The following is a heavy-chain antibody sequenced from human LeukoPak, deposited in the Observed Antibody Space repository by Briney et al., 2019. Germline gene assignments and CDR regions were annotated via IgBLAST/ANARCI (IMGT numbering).Heavy chain of an antibody. V-gene: IGHV4-34*01. J-gene: IGHJ4*02. CDR2: IHDSGRT. CDR1: GGSFSRYY. D-gene: IGHD3-16*01. Sequence: SETLSLTCTVSGGSFSRYYWSWARQPPGKGLEWIAEIHDSGRTNYNPSLKSRVTISVDKSKNQFSLQLASMTAADTAVYYCAKNGDFCLEYWGQGTLVTVSS. CDR3: AKNGDFCLEY.